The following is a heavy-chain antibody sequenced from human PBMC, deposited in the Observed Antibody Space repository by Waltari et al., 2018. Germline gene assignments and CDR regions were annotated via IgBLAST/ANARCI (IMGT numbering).Heavy chain of an antibody. CDR3: AREPGIAAAGSYYYYYMDV. Sequence: QVQLQESGPGLVKPSETLSLTCTVSGGSISSYYWSWIRQPPGKGLEWSGYIYYSGSTNYNPSLKSRVTISVDTSKNQFSLKLSSVTAADTAVYYCAREPGIAAAGSYYYYYMDVWGKGTTVTVSS. D-gene: IGHD6-13*01. CDR2: IYYSGST. J-gene: IGHJ6*03. V-gene: IGHV4-59*01. CDR1: GGSISSYY.